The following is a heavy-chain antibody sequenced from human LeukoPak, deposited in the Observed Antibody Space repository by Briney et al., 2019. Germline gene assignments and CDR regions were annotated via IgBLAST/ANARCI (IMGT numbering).Heavy chain of an antibody. CDR2: INDSGRT. J-gene: IGHJ4*02. D-gene: IGHD5-24*01. CDR1: GGSFSGYY. CDR3: ARVPLHWQKPFDF. Sequence: SETLSLTCAVYGGSFSGYYWSWIRQPPWKGLEWIGEINDSGRTNYNPSLKSRVTISGDTSMNQFSLKLSSVTAADTAVYYCARVPLHWQKPFDFRGQGTLVTVSS. V-gene: IGHV4-34*01.